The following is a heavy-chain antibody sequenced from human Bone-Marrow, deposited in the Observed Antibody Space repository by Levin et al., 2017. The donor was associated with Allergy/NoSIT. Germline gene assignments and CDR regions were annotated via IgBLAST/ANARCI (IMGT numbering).Heavy chain of an antibody. CDR2: ISYDGSNK. V-gene: IGHV3-30-3*01. CDR3: ASVFWSGHRWGGMDV. Sequence: PGGSLRLSCAASGFTFSSYAMHWVRQAPGKGLEWVAVISYDGSNKYYADSVKGRFTISRDNSKNTLYLQMNSLRAEDTAVYYCASVFWSGHRWGGMDVWGQGTTVTVSS. J-gene: IGHJ6*02. D-gene: IGHD3-3*01. CDR1: GFTFSSYA.